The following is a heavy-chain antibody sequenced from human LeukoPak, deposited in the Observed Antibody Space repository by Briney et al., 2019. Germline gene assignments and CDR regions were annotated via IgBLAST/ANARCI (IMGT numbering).Heavy chain of an antibody. CDR2: IYYSGST. V-gene: IGHV4-39*01. CDR1: GGSISSSSYY. CDR3: ARFSPVDTAYNWFDS. Sequence: SETLSLTCTVSGGSISSSSYYWGWIRQPPGKGLEWSGSIYYSGSTYYNPALKSRVTISVATSKDQFSLKLRSVTAADTAVYYCARFSPVDTAYNWFDSWGQGTRVIVSA. D-gene: IGHD5-18*01. J-gene: IGHJ5*01.